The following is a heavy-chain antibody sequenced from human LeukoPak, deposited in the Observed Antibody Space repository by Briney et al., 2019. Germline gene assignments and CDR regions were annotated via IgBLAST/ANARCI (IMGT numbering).Heavy chain of an antibody. J-gene: IGHJ5*02. CDR2: FHRGRI. V-gene: IGHV4-38-2*02. Sequence: SETLSFTCKVSGYPIGLDYYWVWIRQAPGRGLQWIGGFHRGRIQYNSALKSRVTISIDSSKNQFSLRMWPVTAAVTAFYFCARAPSSYESGNGYPNLGWLDPWGQGALVTVSS. CDR3: ARAPSSYESGNGYPNLGWLDP. D-gene: IGHD5-24*01. CDR1: GYPIGLDYY.